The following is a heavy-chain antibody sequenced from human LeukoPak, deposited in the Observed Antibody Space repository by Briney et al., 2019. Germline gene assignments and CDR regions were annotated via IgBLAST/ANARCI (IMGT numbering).Heavy chain of an antibody. D-gene: IGHD3-10*01. V-gene: IGHV4-59*01. CDR2: MYDSGST. J-gene: IGHJ4*02. Sequence: PSETLSLTCTVSGGSISSYYWSWIRQPPGEGLELIGYMYDSGSTNYNPSLKSRVTISVDTSKNQFSLRLSSVTAADTAVYYCARTYYFGSGSYHFDYWGQGTLVTVSS. CDR3: ARTYYFGSGSYHFDY. CDR1: GGSISSYY.